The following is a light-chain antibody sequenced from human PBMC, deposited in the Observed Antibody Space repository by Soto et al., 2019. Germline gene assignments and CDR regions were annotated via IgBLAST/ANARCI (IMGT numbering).Light chain of an antibody. J-gene: IGKJ1*01. CDR2: GAS. Sequence: DIQMTHSPSSLFASVGDRVTITCRASQSISSYLNWYQLKPGKAPKLLIYGASSLHNGVPSRFSGSPSGTDATHTISSLQPEDFATYHFHLSASTHRTFRYRTKVDIX. CDR1: QSISSY. V-gene: IGKV1-39*01. CDR3: HLSASTHRT.